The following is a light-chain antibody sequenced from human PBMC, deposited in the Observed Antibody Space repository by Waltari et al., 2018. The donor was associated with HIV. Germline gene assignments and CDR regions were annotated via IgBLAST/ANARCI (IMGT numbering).Light chain of an antibody. Sequence: ELVLTQSPGPLSLSPAERATIFCRASQTVSRRYFAWYQQRPGQAPRLPTHSASTRATDIPDMFSGSGSGTDFTLTISRLEPKYVAVYYCHQYGISSIWTFGQGTKVEIK. J-gene: IGKJ1*01. CDR3: HQYGISSIWT. CDR2: SAS. CDR1: QTVSRRY. V-gene: IGKV3-20*01.